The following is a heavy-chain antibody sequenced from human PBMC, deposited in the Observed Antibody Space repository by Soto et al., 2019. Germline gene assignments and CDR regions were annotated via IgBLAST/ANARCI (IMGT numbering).Heavy chain of an antibody. J-gene: IGHJ6*02. V-gene: IGHV4-30-4*01. Sequence: PSETLSLTCTVSGGSISSGDYYWSWIRQPPGKGLEWIGYSYYSGSTYYNPSLKSRVTISVDTSKNQFSLKLSSVTAADTAVYYCARDLEVGYGPREDYYGMDVWGQGTTVTVSS. CDR3: ARDLEVGYGPREDYYGMDV. D-gene: IGHD5-12*01. CDR2: SYYSGST. CDR1: GGSISSGDYY.